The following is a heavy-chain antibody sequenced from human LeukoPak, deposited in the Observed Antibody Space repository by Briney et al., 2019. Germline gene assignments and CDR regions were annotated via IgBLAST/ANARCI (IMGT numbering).Heavy chain of an antibody. D-gene: IGHD3-9*01. J-gene: IGHJ4*02. Sequence: ASVKVSCKASGYTFTGYYMHWVRQAPGQGLESMGRINPNSGGTNYAQKFQGRVTMTRDTSISTAYMELSRLRSDDTAVYYCARDLHYDILTGYNYWGQGTLVTVSS. V-gene: IGHV1-2*06. CDR1: GYTFTGYY. CDR2: INPNSGGT. CDR3: ARDLHYDILTGYNY.